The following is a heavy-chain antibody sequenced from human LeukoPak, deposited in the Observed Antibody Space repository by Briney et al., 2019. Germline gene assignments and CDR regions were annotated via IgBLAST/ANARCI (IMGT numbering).Heavy chain of an antibody. J-gene: IGHJ4*02. CDR1: GFTFSTYW. CDR3: ARDAESGGSYFDY. Sequence: PGGSLRLSCAASGFTFSTYWMAWVRQAPGKGLEWVASMNQDGNEKYYVDSVKGRFTISRDNAKNSPNLQMNSLRVGDTAVYYCARDAESGGSYFDYWGQGTLVTVSS. CDR2: MNQDGNEK. V-gene: IGHV3-7*01. D-gene: IGHD2-15*01.